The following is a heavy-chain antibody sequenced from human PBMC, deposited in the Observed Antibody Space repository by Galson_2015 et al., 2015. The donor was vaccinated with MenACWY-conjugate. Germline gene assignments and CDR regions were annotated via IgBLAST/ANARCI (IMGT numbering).Heavy chain of an antibody. CDR1: GFTFRNYW. CDR2: IKKDGSEK. CDR3: ARGHYGMDV. Sequence: CAVSGFTFRNYWMTWVRQAPGKGLEWVATIKKDGSEKYYVDTVKGRFTISRDNTKNSMYLEMNSLRAEDTAVYHCARGHYGMDVWGQGTTVTASS. J-gene: IGHJ6*02. V-gene: IGHV3-7*03.